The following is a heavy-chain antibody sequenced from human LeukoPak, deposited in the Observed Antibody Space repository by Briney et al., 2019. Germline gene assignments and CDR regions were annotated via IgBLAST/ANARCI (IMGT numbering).Heavy chain of an antibody. CDR2: ISYDGSNK. CDR3: ARELYYDNEGGAFDI. D-gene: IGHD3-9*01. CDR1: GFTFSSYA. J-gene: IGHJ3*02. V-gene: IGHV3-30-3*01. Sequence: GGSLRLSCAASGFTFSSYAMRWVRQAPGKGLEWVAVISYDGSNKYYADSVQGRFTISRDNSKNTLYLQMNSLRAEDTAVYYCARELYYDNEGGAFDIWGQGTMVTVSS.